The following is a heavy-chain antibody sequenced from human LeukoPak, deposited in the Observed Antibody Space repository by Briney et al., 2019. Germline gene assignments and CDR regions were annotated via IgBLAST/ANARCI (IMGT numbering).Heavy chain of an antibody. CDR1: GFTFSGYS. Sequence: GGSLRLSCAASGFTFSGYSMNWVRQAPGKGLEWVSHISTISDTIYYVDSVKGRFTISRDNAKNSLYLQMNSLRAEDTAVYYCARGGYCSGGRCYGGDYWGQGTLVTVSS. CDR2: ISTISDTI. CDR3: ARGGYCSGGRCYGGDY. V-gene: IGHV3-48*01. D-gene: IGHD2-15*01. J-gene: IGHJ4*02.